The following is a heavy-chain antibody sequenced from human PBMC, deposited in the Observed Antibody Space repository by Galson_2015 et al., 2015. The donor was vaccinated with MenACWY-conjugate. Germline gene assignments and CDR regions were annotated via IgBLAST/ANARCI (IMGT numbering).Heavy chain of an antibody. D-gene: IGHD3-10*01. CDR2: ISGSGDGT. CDR3: MREVYYFGSLGWFDP. J-gene: IGHJ5*02. CDR1: GFTFNRHS. V-gene: IGHV3-23*01. Sequence: SLRLSCAASGFTFNRHSMSWGRQAPRKGLEWVSTISGSGDGTYYADPVKGRFTISRDNSKYTLYLQVNSLRAEDTAVYYCMREVYYFGSLGWFDPWGQGTLVTVSS.